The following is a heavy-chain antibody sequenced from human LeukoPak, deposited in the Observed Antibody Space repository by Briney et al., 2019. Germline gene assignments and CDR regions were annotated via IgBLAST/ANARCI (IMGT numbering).Heavy chain of an antibody. D-gene: IGHD1-26*01. J-gene: IGHJ6*02. CDR2: IWYDGNNK. CDR1: GFTFSSYV. Sequence: PGGSLRLSCAASGFTFSSYVMHRVRQAPGKGLEWVAVIWYDGNNKYYADFVKGRFTISRDNSKNTLYLQLNSLRAEDTAVYNCARDRGSREDGMDVWGQGTTVTVSS. V-gene: IGHV3-33*01. CDR3: ARDRGSREDGMDV.